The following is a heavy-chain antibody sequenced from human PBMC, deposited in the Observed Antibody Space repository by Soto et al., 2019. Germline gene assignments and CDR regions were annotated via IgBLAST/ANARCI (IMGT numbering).Heavy chain of an antibody. CDR3: SSSRSGWYDVSY. CDR2: IYYSGST. J-gene: IGHJ4*02. D-gene: IGHD6-19*01. Sequence: QVQLQESGPGLVKPSETLSLTCTVAGGSVSSGSYYWSWIRQPPGKGLAWIGYIYYSGSTNYNPAHKSRVPISVDTDKNQFSLKLNSVTAADEAVYYCSSSRSGWYDVSYWGQGTLVTVSS. CDR1: GGSVSSGSYY. V-gene: IGHV4-61*01.